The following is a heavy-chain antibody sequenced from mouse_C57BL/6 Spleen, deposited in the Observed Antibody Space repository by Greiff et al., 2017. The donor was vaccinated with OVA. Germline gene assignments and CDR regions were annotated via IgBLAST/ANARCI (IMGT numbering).Heavy chain of an antibody. CDR3: ARSTGYYFDY. Sequence: QVQLKESGPELVKPGASVKISCKASGYAFSSSWMKWVKQRPGEGLEWIGRIYPGDGDTNYNGKFKGKATLTAEKSSSTAYMQLSSLASEDSAVYFCARSTGYYFDYWGQGTTLTVSS. V-gene: IGHV1-82*01. CDR1: GYAFSSSW. D-gene: IGHD2-1*01. J-gene: IGHJ2*01. CDR2: IYPGDGDT.